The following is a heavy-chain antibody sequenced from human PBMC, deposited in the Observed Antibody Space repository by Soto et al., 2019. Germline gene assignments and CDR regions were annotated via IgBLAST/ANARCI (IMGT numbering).Heavy chain of an antibody. Sequence: ASVKVSCKASGYTFTSYYMHWVRQAPGQGLEWMGMINSSGGSTSSAQKFQGRVTMTRDTSTSTVYMELSSLRSEDTAVYYCARGPATAPDAYWGLGTLVPVSS. D-gene: IGHD2-2*01. CDR2: INSSGGST. CDR1: GYTFTSYY. J-gene: IGHJ4*02. V-gene: IGHV1-46*01. CDR3: ARGPATAPDAY.